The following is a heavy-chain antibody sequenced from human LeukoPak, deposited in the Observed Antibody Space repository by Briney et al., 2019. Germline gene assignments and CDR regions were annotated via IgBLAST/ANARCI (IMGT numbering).Heavy chain of an antibody. D-gene: IGHD3-16*01. CDR1: GFTFSSYG. J-gene: IGHJ5*02. CDR2: IWSDGSNK. CDR3: ARGGTGEWDKKENNWFDP. Sequence: PGRSLRLSCAASGFTFSSYGMHWVRQAPGKGLEWVAVIWSDGSNKYYADSVKGRFTISRDNSKNTLYLQMNSPRAEDTSVYYCARGGTGEWDKKENNWFDPWGQGTLVTVSS. V-gene: IGHV3-33*01.